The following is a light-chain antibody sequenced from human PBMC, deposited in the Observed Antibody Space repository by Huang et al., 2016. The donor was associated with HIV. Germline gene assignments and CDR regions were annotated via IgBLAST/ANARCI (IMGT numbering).Light chain of an antibody. J-gene: IGKJ4*01. V-gene: IGKV3-11*01. CDR3: QQRSNWPLT. CDR1: QSVSSA. Sequence: EIVLTQSPATLSLSPWERATLSCRASQSVSSALAWYQQKPGQAPRLLIYDASNRATGIPARFSGSGSGTDFTLTISSLEPEDFAVYYCQQRSNWPLTFGGGTKVDIK. CDR2: DAS.